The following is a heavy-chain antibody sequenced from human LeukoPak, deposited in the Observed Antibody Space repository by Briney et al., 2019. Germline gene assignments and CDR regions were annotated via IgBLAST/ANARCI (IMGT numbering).Heavy chain of an antibody. V-gene: IGHV5-51*01. J-gene: IGHJ4*02. Sequence: GESLKISCKGPGYSFTSYWIGWVRQMPGKGLEWMGIIYPGDSDTRYSPSFQGQVTISADKSISTAYLQWSSLKASDTAMYYCARIVTYYYDSSGYHDYWGQGTLVTVSS. D-gene: IGHD3-22*01. CDR3: ARIVTYYYDSSGYHDY. CDR1: GYSFTSYW. CDR2: IYPGDSDT.